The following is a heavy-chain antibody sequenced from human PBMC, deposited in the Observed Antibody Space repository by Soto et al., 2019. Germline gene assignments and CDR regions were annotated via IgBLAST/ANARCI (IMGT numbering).Heavy chain of an antibody. J-gene: IGHJ1*01. CDR3: AREKGDSSGYYFVSKFQH. V-gene: IGHV3-33*01. CDR2: IWYDGSNK. D-gene: IGHD3-22*01. CDR1: GFTFSSYG. Sequence: QVQLVESGGGVVQPGRSLRLSCAASGFTFSSYGMHWVRQAPGKGLEWVAVIWYDGSNKYYADSVKGRFTISRDNSKNTLYLQMNSVRAEDTAVYYCAREKGDSSGYYFVSKFQHWGQGNLVTVAS.